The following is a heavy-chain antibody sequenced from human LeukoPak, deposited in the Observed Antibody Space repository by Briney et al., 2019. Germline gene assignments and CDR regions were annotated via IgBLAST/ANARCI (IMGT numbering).Heavy chain of an antibody. CDR1: GDTLTGYY. CDR3: ARGGDSRWVAVFHH. J-gene: IGHJ4*02. CDR2: IKPSSGDT. Sequence: GASVKVSCKASGDTLTGYYIHWVRQAPGQGLEWMGWIKPSSGDTNYAQKYQGRVTLTRDLSRSTAYMDLSRLTSDDTAVYYCARGGDSRWVAVFHHWGQGSLVTVSS. D-gene: IGHD5-12*01. V-gene: IGHV1-2*02.